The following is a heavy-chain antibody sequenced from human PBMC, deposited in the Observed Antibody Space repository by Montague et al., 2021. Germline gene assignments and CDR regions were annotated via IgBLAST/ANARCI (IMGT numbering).Heavy chain of an antibody. V-gene: IGHV4-59*12. J-gene: IGHJ6*03. CDR1: SGSIFHAH. Sequence: SETLSLTCTVSSGSIFHAHWSWVRQSPGKGLEWLGSMFYGGATSNNPSLKSRVTISVDTSNNHFSLKLSSVTAADTAMYYCARERDRYYYMDIWGKGTTITVSS. CDR2: MFYGGAT. CDR3: ARERDRYYYMDI.